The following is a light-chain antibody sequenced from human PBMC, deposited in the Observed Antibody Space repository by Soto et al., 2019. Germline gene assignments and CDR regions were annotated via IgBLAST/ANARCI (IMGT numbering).Light chain of an antibody. Sequence: IVTTPSPATLSVSPGETATLSCRASQRVSRNLAWYQQKPGQAPRLLIYDASTRATGIPDRFSGSGSETEFTLTISSLQSEDYAIYYCQQYNNWPPWTFGQGTKVDI. V-gene: IGKV3-15*01. CDR1: QRVSRN. J-gene: IGKJ1*01. CDR2: DAS. CDR3: QQYNNWPPWT.